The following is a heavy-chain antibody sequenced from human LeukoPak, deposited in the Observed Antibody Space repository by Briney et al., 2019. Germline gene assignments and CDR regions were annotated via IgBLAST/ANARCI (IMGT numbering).Heavy chain of an antibody. J-gene: IGHJ3*02. CDR3: AKDKGWAVTPSGAFDI. Sequence: PGRSLRLSCAASGFTFDDYAMHWVRQAPGKGLEWVSGISWNSGSIGYADSVKGRFTISRDNAKNSLYLQMNSLRAEDTALYYCAKDKGWAVTPSGAFDIWGQGTMVTVSS. V-gene: IGHV3-9*01. D-gene: IGHD4-23*01. CDR2: ISWNSGSI. CDR1: GFTFDDYA.